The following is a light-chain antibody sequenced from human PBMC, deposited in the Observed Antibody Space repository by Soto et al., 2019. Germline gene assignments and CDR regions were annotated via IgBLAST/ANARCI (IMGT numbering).Light chain of an antibody. V-gene: IGKV3-11*01. Sequence: EIVLTQSPATLSLSPGERATLSCRASQSVSSYLAWYQQKPGQAPRLLIYDASNRVTGIPARFSGSGSGTDFTLTISSLEPEDFAVYYCQQRSTWLFTFGQGTRLEIK. J-gene: IGKJ5*01. CDR3: QQRSTWLFT. CDR2: DAS. CDR1: QSVSSY.